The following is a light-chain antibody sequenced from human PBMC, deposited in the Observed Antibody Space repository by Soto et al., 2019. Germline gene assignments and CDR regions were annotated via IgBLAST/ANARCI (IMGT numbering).Light chain of an antibody. CDR1: QSISSH. CDR3: QHSHITPHYT. J-gene: IGKJ2*01. V-gene: IGKV1-39*01. Sequence: DIQITQSPSSLSASVGDRVTITCRASQSISSHLNWYQHKPGRPPRLLIFASYILEGGVPSRFSGSGSDTYFTLTVDSPQPEDVATYYCQHSHITPHYTFGQGTKVEI. CDR2: ASY.